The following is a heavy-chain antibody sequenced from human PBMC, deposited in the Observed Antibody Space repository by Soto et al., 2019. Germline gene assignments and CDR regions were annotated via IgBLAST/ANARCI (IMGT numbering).Heavy chain of an antibody. J-gene: IGHJ4*02. CDR3: ARSITFDWLFFDN. Sequence: PSETLSLTCAVSGGSISRSNWWSWVRQPPGKGLEWIGEIYHSGSTNYNPSLKSRVTISVDKSKNQFSLNLSSLTAADTAVYYCARSITFDWLFFDNWGQGTRVTVSS. D-gene: IGHD3-9*01. V-gene: IGHV4-4*02. CDR2: IYHSGST. CDR1: GGSISRSNW.